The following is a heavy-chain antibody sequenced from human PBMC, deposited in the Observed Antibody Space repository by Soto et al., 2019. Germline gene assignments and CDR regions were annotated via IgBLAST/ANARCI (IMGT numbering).Heavy chain of an antibody. CDR2: IYYSGST. J-gene: IGHJ4*02. D-gene: IGHD5-18*01. V-gene: IGHV4-61*08. CDR3: AGQPLDTAILGHFDY. Sequence: TSETLSLTCAVSGGSISSGGYYWSWIRQPPGKGLEWIGYIYYSGSTNYNPSLKSRVTISVDTSKNQFSLKLSSVTAADTAVYYCAGQPLDTAILGHFDYWGQGTLVTVSS. CDR1: GGSISSGGYY.